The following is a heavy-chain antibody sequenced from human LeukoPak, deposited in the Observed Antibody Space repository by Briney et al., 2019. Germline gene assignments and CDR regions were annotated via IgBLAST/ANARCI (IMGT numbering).Heavy chain of an antibody. CDR2: ISSSSSHI. D-gene: IGHD6-19*01. CDR3: ARDASGWYGAFDI. CDR1: GFTFSSYA. V-gene: IGHV3-21*01. J-gene: IGHJ3*02. Sequence: GRSLRLSCAASGFTFSSYAMHWVRQAPGKGLEWVSSISSSSSHIYYADSVKGRFTISRDNAKNSLYLQMNSLRAEDTAVYYCARDASGWYGAFDIWGQGTMVTVSS.